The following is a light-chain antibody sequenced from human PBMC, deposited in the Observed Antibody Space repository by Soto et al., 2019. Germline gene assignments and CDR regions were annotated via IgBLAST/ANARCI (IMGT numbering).Light chain of an antibody. V-gene: IGKV3-15*01. CDR3: QQYNNWPRGT. CDR1: QSVISS. CDR2: GAS. Sequence: EIVVTQSQALLSVSPVERVTLSCRASQSVISSIAWYQQKPGQAPRLLIYGASTRATGIPARFSGSGSGTEFTLTISSLQSEDFAVYYCQQYNNWPRGTFGQGTKVDIK. J-gene: IGKJ1*01.